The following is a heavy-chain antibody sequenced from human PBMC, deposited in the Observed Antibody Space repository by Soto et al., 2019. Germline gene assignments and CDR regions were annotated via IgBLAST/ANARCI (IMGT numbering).Heavy chain of an antibody. CDR1: GGSCIGYY. J-gene: IGHJ6*02. CDR3: ARGLSDIVVVPAASDYYYYGMDV. V-gene: IGHV4-34*01. CDR2: INHSGST. Sequence: LETLPHTSAVYGGSCIGYYWSWIRQPPGKGLEWIGEINHSGSTNYNPSLKSRVTISVDTSKNQFSLKLSSVTAADTAVYYCARGLSDIVVVPAASDYYYYGMDVWGQGPTVTVSS. D-gene: IGHD2-2*01.